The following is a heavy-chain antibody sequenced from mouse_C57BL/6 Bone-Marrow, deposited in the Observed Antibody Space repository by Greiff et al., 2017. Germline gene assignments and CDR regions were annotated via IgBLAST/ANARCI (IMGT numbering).Heavy chain of an antibody. CDR1: GFTFSSYG. Sequence: EVHLVESGGDLVKPGGSLKLSCAASGFTFSSYGMSWVRQTPDKRLEWVATISSGGSYTYYPDSVKGRFTISRDNAKNTLYLQMSSLKSEDTAMXYCARRGRTAAMDDWGQGTSVTVSS. D-gene: IGHD5-1*01. V-gene: IGHV5-6*01. CDR3: ARRGRTAAMDD. CDR2: ISSGGSYT. J-gene: IGHJ4*01.